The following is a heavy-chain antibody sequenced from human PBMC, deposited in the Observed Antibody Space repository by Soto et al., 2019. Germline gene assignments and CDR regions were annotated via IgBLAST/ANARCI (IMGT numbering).Heavy chain of an antibody. CDR1: GGSFSNYY. J-gene: IGHJ6*03. Sequence: PSETLSLTCIVSGGSFSNYYWSWIRQPPGKGLEWIGCIFYSGSTNYNPSLKSRVTISVDTSKNQFSLKLSSVTAADTAVYYCARDGRVDWSSSKGIYYYYVDVWGRGTTVTVSS. CDR2: IFYSGST. CDR3: ARDGRVDWSSSKGIYYYYVDV. D-gene: IGHD3-9*01. V-gene: IGHV4-59*01.